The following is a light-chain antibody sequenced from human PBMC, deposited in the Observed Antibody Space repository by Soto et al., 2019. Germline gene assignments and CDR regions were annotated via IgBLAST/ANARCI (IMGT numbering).Light chain of an antibody. CDR1: RSVNSN. Sequence: EIVMTQSPATLSVSPGERATLSCRASRSVNSNLAWYQQKPGQPPRLLMFGASARATGVPPRFSGSGSGTDFTLTISSLQSEDFATYYCQQYLNWPALTFGGGTRVDIK. J-gene: IGKJ4*01. CDR2: GAS. V-gene: IGKV3-15*01. CDR3: QQYLNWPALT.